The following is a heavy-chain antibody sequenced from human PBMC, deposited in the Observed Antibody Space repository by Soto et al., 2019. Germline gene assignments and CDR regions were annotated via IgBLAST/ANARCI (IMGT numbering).Heavy chain of an antibody. CDR2: IYWDDDK. J-gene: IGHJ3*02. Sequence: GPTLGNPTRPLTLTCTFSGFSLSTSGVGVGWIRQPPGKALEWLALIYWDDDKRYSPSLKSRLTITKDTSKNQEVLTMTNMDPLETATYYCPHSLADIGRSAAFDIWVQGTMVPV. D-gene: IGHD5-12*01. V-gene: IGHV2-5*02. CDR3: PHSLADIGRSAAFDI. CDR1: GFSLSTSGVG.